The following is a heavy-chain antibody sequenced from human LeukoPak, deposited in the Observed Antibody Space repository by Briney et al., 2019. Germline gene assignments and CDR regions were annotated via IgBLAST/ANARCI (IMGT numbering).Heavy chain of an antibody. Sequence: SETLSLTCTVSGGSIDTNYWNWIRQPPGKGLEWIGYIHYTGTTNYNPSLKSRVTISVDTSKTQFFLKLTSVSAADTAVYYCARVLRPVTTTYDYWGQGTLVTVSS. V-gene: IGHV4-59*01. J-gene: IGHJ4*02. CDR1: GGSIDTNY. CDR3: ARVLRPVTTTYDY. CDR2: IHYTGTT. D-gene: IGHD4-17*01.